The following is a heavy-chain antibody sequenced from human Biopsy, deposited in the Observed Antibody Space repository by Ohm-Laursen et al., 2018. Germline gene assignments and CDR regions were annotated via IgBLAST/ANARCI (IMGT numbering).Heavy chain of an antibody. CDR3: VRGVDYYDPYHYYALDV. Sequence: TLSLTCTVSGDSISSDYYWTWIRQVPGEGLEWIAYMHHSGPTYTYYNPSLKSRVAISVNTSKNQIYLKVRSVTAADTAVYYCVRGVDYYDPYHYYALDVWGQGTTVTVSS. CDR2: MHHSGPT. V-gene: IGHV4-30-4*08. D-gene: IGHD3-22*01. CDR1: GDSISSDYY. J-gene: IGHJ6*02.